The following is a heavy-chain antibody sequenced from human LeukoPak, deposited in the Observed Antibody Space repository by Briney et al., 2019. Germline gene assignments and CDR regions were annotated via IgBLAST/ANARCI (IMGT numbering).Heavy chain of an antibody. D-gene: IGHD1-26*01. V-gene: IGHV4-34*01. J-gene: IGHJ4*02. CDR2: ISHSGST. CDR1: GGSFSGYF. Sequence: SETLSLTCAVYGGSFSGYFWSYIRQPPGKGLEWLGEISHSGSTNYSPSLKSRVTISVDTSKNQFSLKLSSVTAADTAVYYCARALHGGSYSLDYWGQGSLVTVSS. CDR3: ARALHGGSYSLDY.